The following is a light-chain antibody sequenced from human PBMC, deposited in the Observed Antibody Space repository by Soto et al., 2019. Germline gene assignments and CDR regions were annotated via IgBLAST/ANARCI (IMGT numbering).Light chain of an antibody. CDR1: QTINIF. CDR3: QESYSTPLA. J-gene: IGKJ4*01. Sequence: DIQVTQSPSSLSASVGDRVTITCRTSQTINIFLNWYQQKPGRAPMVVISAASNLERGVPSRFSGRGSGTEFTLTISNLQPGDSALYFCQESYSTPLAFGGGTRVEIK. V-gene: IGKV1-39*01. CDR2: AAS.